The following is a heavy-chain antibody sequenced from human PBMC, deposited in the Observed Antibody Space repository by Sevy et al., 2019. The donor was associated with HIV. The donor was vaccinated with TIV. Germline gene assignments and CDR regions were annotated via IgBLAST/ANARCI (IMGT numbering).Heavy chain of an antibody. Sequence: GGSLRLSCVASGFTFSNYDMNWVRQAPGKGPEWVSKIRSSGSDIYYADSVKGRFTISRDNAKDSLNLQMNSLRAEDTAVYYCVRNGGAYDSGFDPWGQGTLVTVSS. CDR3: VRNGGAYDSGFDP. V-gene: IGHV3-48*03. D-gene: IGHD3-22*01. CDR2: IRSSGSDI. J-gene: IGHJ5*02. CDR1: GFTFSNYD.